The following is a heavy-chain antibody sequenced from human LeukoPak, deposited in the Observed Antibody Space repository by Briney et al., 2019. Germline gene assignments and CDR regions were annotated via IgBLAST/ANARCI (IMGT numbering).Heavy chain of an antibody. CDR1: GGSFSGYY. V-gene: IGHV4-34*01. Sequence: PSETLSLTCAVYGGSFSGYYWSWIRQPPVKGLEWIGEINHSGSTNYNPSLKSRVTISVDTSKNQFSLKLSSVTAADTAVYYCARRITMVRGHYGMDVWGKGATVTVSS. CDR3: ARRITMVRGHYGMDV. D-gene: IGHD3-10*01. CDR2: INHSGST. J-gene: IGHJ6*04.